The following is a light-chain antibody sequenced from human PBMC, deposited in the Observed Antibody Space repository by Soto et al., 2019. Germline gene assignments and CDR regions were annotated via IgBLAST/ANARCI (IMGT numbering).Light chain of an antibody. Sequence: DIVMTQSPDSLAVSLGERATINCKSSQSVLYSSNNKNYSAWYQQKPGQPPKLLIYWASTRESGVPDRFSGSGSGTDFTLTISSLQAEDVAVYYCQQYYSTPTWTFGQGTKVEIK. CDR1: QSVLYSSNNKNY. J-gene: IGKJ1*01. CDR2: WAS. V-gene: IGKV4-1*01. CDR3: QQYYSTPTWT.